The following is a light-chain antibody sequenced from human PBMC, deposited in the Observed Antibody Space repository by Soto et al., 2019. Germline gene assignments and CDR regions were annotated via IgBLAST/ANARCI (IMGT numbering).Light chain of an antibody. CDR2: DVS. Sequence: QSALTQPASVSGSPGQAITISCTGTSSDIGTCNYVSLYQQHPGQAPKLMIYDVSNRSSGVSDRFSGSKSGNTASLTISGLQAEEKADYYCHSCSRSSGTRYVFGTGTKLTVL. V-gene: IGLV2-14*01. CDR1: SSDIGTCNY. CDR3: HSCSRSSGTRYV. J-gene: IGLJ1*01.